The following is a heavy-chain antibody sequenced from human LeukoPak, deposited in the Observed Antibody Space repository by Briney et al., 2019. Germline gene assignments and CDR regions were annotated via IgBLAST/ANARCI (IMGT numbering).Heavy chain of an antibody. CDR2: IYSGGST. V-gene: IGHV3-66*01. J-gene: IGHJ6*02. CDR1: GFTVSSNY. D-gene: IGHD3-3*01. CDR3: ARDITIFGVVNYYYYYGMDV. Sequence: GGSLRLSCAASGFTVSSNYMSWVRQAPGKGQEWVSVIYSGGSTYYADSVKGRFTISRDNSKNTLYLQMNSLRAEDTAVYYCARDITIFGVVNYYYYYGMDVWGQGTTVTVSS.